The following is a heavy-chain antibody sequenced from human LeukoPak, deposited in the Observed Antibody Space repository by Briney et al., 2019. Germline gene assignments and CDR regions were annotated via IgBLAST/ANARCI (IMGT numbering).Heavy chain of an antibody. D-gene: IGHD2-2*01. J-gene: IGHJ3*02. CDR1: GFTFSSYD. Sequence: GGSLRLSCAASGFTFSSYDMHWVRQAPGKGLEWVAIISYDGSNKYYADSVKGRFTISRDNSKNTLYLQMNSLRAEDTAVYYCARGCSSTSCQLSDAFDIWGQGTMVTVSS. V-gene: IGHV3-30*03. CDR2: ISYDGSNK. CDR3: ARGCSSTSCQLSDAFDI.